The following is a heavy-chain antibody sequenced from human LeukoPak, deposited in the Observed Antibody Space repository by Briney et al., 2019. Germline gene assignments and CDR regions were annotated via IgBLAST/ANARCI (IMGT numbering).Heavy chain of an antibody. Sequence: SETLSLTCTVSGGSISSYYWSWIRQPPGKGLEWIGYIYYSGSTNYNPSLKSRVTISVDTSKNQFSLKLSSVTAADTAGYYCARGPRRYCSGGSCYFSGSWFDPWGQGTLVTVSS. CDR2: IYYSGST. D-gene: IGHD2-15*01. CDR3: ARGPRRYCSGGSCYFSGSWFDP. J-gene: IGHJ5*02. V-gene: IGHV4-59*01. CDR1: GGSISSYY.